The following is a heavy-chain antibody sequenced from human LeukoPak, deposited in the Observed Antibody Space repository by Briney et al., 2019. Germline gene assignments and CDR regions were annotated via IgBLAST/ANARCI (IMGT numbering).Heavy chain of an antibody. CDR3: ANTPPNYSPLIDY. Sequence: PGGSLRLSCAASGFTFSSYSMNWVRQAPGKGLEWVSSISSSSSYIYYADSVKGRFTISRDNAKNSLYLQMNSLRAEDTAVYYCANTPPNYSPLIDYWGQGTLVTVSS. D-gene: IGHD1-26*01. CDR1: GFTFSSYS. J-gene: IGHJ4*02. CDR2: ISSSSSYI. V-gene: IGHV3-21*01.